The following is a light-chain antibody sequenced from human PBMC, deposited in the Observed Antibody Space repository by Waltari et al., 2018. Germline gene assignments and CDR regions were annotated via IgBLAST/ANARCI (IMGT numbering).Light chain of an antibody. CDR2: LGS. CDR1: QRLLPSKGYTY. V-gene: IGKV2-28*01. Sequence: VMTQSPLSLLVTLCVPASISCSSSQRLLPSKGYTYLDWYLQKPGQSPQLLIYLGSNRASGVADRFSGSGSGTDFTLKISTVEAEDVGIYYCMQALQTPRTFGQGTKVEIK. CDR3: MQALQTPRT. J-gene: IGKJ1*01.